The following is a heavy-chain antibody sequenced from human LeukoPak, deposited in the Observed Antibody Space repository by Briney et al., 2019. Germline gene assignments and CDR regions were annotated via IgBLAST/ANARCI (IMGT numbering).Heavy chain of an antibody. CDR2: ISYDGSNK. J-gene: IGHJ6*02. V-gene: IGHV3-30*18. CDR3: AKGRRVRGVINYYYGMDV. Sequence: GRSLRLSCAASGFTFSSYGMHWVRQAPGKGLEWVAVISYDGSNKYYADSVKGRFTISRDNSKSTLYLQMNSLRAEDTAVYYCAKGRRVRGVINYYYGMDVWGQGTTVTVSS. CDR1: GFTFSSYG. D-gene: IGHD3-10*01.